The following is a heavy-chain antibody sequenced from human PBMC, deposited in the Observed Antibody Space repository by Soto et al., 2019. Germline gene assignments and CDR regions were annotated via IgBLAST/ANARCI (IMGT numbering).Heavy chain of an antibody. V-gene: IGHV3-21*01. CDR3: ARDHLYCSGGSCSSYGY. J-gene: IGHJ4*02. CDR2: ISSSNSYI. Sequence: PGGSLTLSCAASGFTFSSYSMNWVRQAPGKGLKWVSSISSSNSYIYYADTVKGRITISRDNAKNSLYLQMNSLSAEDTAVYYCARDHLYCSGGSCSSYGYWGQGP. CDR1: GFTFSSYS. D-gene: IGHD2-15*01.